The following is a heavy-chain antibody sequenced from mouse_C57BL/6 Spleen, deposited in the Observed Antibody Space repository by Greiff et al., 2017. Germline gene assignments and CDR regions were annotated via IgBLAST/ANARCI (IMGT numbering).Heavy chain of an antibody. J-gene: IGHJ3*01. V-gene: IGHV1-47*01. CDR3: ARTRYGSSSWFAY. CDR1: GYTFTTYP. CDR2: FHPYNDDT. D-gene: IGHD1-1*01. Sequence: VKLMESGAELVKPGASVKMSCKASGYTFTTYPIEWMKQNHGKSLEWIGNFHPYNDDTKYNEKFKGKATLTVEKSSSTVYLELSRLTSDDSAVYYCARTRYGSSSWFAYWGQGTLVTVSA.